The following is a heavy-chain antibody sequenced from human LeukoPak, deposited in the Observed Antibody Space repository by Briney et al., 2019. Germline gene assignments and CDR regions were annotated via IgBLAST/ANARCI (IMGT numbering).Heavy chain of an antibody. CDR1: GFTFTSYT. D-gene: IGHD1-1*01. CDR2: ISSSSSYI. V-gene: IGHV3-21*01. CDR3: PTDPLLEHRHCYSDYYMDV. Sequence: GGSLRLSCAASGFTFTSYTMNWVRQAPGKGLEWVSSISSSSSYIYYADSVKGRFTISRDNAKNSLYLQMNSLRAEDTAVYYCPTDPLLEHRHCYSDYYMDVRAKGATVT. J-gene: IGHJ6*03.